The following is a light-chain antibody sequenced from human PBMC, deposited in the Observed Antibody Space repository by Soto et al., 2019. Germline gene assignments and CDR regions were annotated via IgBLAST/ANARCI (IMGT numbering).Light chain of an antibody. CDR1: SSDVGGYNY. CDR3: SSYTTSTSLYV. CDR2: DVS. Sequence: QSVLTQPAYVSGSPGQSITISCTGTSSDVGGYNYVSWYQQHPGKAPKLMIYDVSNRPSGVSNRFSGSKSGNTASLTISALQAEDEADYYCSSYTTSTSLYVFGTGTKLTVL. J-gene: IGLJ1*01. V-gene: IGLV2-14*01.